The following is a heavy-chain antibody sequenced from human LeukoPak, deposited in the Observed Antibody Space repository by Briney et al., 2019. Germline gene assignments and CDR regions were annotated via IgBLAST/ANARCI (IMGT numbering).Heavy chain of an antibody. Sequence: GESLRISCKGSGYSFTSYWIAWVRQMPGKGLEWMGFIHPGDSDTRYSPSFQGQVTISADKSISTAYLQWSSLKASDTAMYYCARHLGTAMVSPLSYWGQGTLVTVSS. V-gene: IGHV5-51*01. CDR3: ARHLGTAMVSPLSY. J-gene: IGHJ4*02. CDR2: IHPGDSDT. D-gene: IGHD5-18*01. CDR1: GYSFTSYW.